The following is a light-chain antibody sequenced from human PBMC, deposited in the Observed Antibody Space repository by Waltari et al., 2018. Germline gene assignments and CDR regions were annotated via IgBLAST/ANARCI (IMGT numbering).Light chain of an antibody. CDR1: QTVRTTH. V-gene: IGKV3-20*01. J-gene: IGKJ4*01. CDR2: GSS. Sequence: WKARQTVRTTHLAWDQQKPGQAPTLLIYGSSSRATGIPDRFSGSGSGTDFSLTISSLEPEYFAVYYCQQYDISPRTLGGGTKVEIK. CDR3: QQYDISPRT.